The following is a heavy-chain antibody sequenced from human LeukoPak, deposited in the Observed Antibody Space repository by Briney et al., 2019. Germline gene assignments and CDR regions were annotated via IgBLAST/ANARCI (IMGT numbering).Heavy chain of an antibody. V-gene: IGHV5-51*01. Sequence: PGESLKISCEGSGYSFTSYWIAWVRQMPGKGLEWMGIIYPGDSDTRCGPSFQGQVTISVDKSISTAYLHWSSLRASDTAMYYCARREYTKNGIDYWGQGTLVTVSS. J-gene: IGHJ4*02. CDR2: IYPGDSDT. CDR3: ARREYTKNGIDY. D-gene: IGHD5-18*01. CDR1: GYSFTSYW.